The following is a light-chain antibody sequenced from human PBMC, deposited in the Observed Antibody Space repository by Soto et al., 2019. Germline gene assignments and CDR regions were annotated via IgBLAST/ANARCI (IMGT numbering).Light chain of an antibody. CDR3: QQYDTYSRT. Sequence: DIQMTQSPSALSASVGDRVTITCRASQSVSNWLAWYRQKPWQAPKLLIYEGSTLERGVPSRFSGSGSGTEVSLTISSLQPDDFANFYFQQYDTYSRTVGQGTKVEVK. J-gene: IGKJ1*01. CDR1: QSVSNW. CDR2: EGS. V-gene: IGKV1-5*03.